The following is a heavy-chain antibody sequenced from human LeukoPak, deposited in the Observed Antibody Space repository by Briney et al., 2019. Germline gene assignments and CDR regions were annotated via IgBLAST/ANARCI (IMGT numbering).Heavy chain of an antibody. CDR3: ARDGPNWFDP. CDR2: IYYSGST. J-gene: IGHJ5*02. Sequence: SETLSLTCTVSGGSISSSSYYWGWIRQPPGQGLEWIGSIYYSGSTYYNPSLKSRVTISVDTSKNQFSLKLSSVTAADTAVYYCARDGPNWFDPWGQGTLVTVSS. V-gene: IGHV4-39*02. CDR1: GGSISSSSYY.